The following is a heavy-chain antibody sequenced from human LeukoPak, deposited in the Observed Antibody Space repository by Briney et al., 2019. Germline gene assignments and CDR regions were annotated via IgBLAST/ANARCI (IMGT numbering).Heavy chain of an antibody. CDR1: GGCISSSSYY. J-gene: IGHJ4*02. V-gene: IGHV4-39*01. CDR3: DDSSGYVFDY. Sequence: SETLSLTCTVSGGCISSSSYYWGWIRQPPGKGLEWIGSIYYSGSTYYNPSLKSRVTISVDTSKNQFSLKLSSVTAADTAVYYCDDSSGYVFDYWGQGTLVTVSS. CDR2: IYYSGST. D-gene: IGHD3-22*01.